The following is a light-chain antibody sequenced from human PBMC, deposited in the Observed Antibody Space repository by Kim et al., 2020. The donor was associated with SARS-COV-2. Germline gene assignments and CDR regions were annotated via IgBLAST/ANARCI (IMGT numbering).Light chain of an antibody. Sequence: RVTISWAGTRSNIGSNSVNWYQQLPGAAPKLLIYNNNQRPSGVPDRFSGSKSGTSASLAISGLQSEDEADYYCSAWDDSLTGLYVFGTGTKVTVL. CDR3: SAWDDSLTGLYV. CDR2: NNN. V-gene: IGLV1-44*01. CDR1: RSNIGSNS. J-gene: IGLJ1*01.